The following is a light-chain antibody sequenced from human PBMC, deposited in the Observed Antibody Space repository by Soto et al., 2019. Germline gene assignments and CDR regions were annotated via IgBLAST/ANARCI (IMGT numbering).Light chain of an antibody. CDR3: QQSYSTLFT. CDR1: QSISSY. J-gene: IGKJ3*01. CDR2: AAS. Sequence: DIQMTQSPSSLSASVGDRVTITCRASQSISSYLNWYQQKPGKAPKLLIYAASSLQSGVPSRFIRSGSGTDFTLTISSLQPEDFATYYCQQSYSTLFTFGPGTKVDIK. V-gene: IGKV1-39*01.